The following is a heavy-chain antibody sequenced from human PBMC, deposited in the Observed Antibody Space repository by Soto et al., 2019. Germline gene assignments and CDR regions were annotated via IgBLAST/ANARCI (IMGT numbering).Heavy chain of an antibody. CDR2: ISAYNGNT. CDR3: ARDSGKPHHYYYYYGMDV. Sequence: ASVKVSCKASGYTFTSYAISWVRQAPGQGLEWMGWISAYNGNTNYAQKLQGRVTMTTDTSTSTAYMDLRSLRSDDTAVYYCARDSGKPHHYYYYYGMDVWGQGTTVTVSS. J-gene: IGHJ6*02. D-gene: IGHD6-19*01. CDR1: GYTFTSYA. V-gene: IGHV1-18*04.